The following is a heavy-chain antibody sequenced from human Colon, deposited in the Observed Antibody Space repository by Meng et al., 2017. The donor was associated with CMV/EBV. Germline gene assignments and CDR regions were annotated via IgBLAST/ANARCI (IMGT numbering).Heavy chain of an antibody. V-gene: IGHV3-30-3*02. CDR3: AKSSSSREFVLSD. CDR2: VSFDGINH. CDR1: CFFSSTYA. J-gene: IGHJ4*02. D-gene: IGHD2-2*01. Sequence: QGQLEESGGVVVQPGMTLTVSFAAACFFSSTYAMHCYRQAPVQQLQWVALVSFDGINHDSADSLKGRFTISRDISKSTLLLQVTSLRTADTAVDICAKSSSSREFVLSDWGQGTLVTVSS.